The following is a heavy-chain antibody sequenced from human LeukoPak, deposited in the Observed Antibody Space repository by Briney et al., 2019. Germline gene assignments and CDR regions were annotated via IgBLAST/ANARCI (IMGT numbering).Heavy chain of an antibody. CDR1: GGSFSGYY. D-gene: IGHD3-22*01. J-gene: IGHJ3*02. V-gene: IGHV4-34*01. Sequence: SETLSLTCAVYGGSFSGYYWSWIRQPPGKGLEWIREINHSGSTNYNPSLKSRVTISVDTSKNQFSLKLSSVTAADTAVYYCARDGSDYYDSSGYYPGGAFDIWGQGTMVTVSS. CDR3: ARDGSDYYDSSGYYPGGAFDI. CDR2: INHSGST.